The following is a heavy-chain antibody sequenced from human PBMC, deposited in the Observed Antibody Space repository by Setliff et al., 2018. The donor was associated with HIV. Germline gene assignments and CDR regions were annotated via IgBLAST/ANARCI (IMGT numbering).Heavy chain of an antibody. Sequence: ASVKVSCKASGGTFINSAFTWVRQAPGQGLEWMGWIHTEQGFPMYAQGFTGRFVFSLDPSVSTAYLQINSLNPDDGAVYYCAVDRHAFDIWGQGTVVTVSS. CDR1: GGTFINSA. CDR3: AVDRHAFDI. J-gene: IGHJ3*02. D-gene: IGHD5-12*01. CDR2: IHTEQGFP. V-gene: IGHV7-4-1*02.